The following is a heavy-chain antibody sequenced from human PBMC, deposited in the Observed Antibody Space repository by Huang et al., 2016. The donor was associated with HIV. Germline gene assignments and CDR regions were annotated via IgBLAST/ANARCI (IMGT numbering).Heavy chain of an antibody. CDR3: ARHFGSWSGYLDS. V-gene: IGHV4-39*01. CDR1: GDSITDSNYY. CDR2: IYFSGDT. Sequence: QLQLQESGPGLVRPSETLSLICTVSGDSITDSNYYWGWLRQPPGKGLEWIGSIYFSGDTDYNPALKSRVTMSVETSKKRFSLDIRSVAVADTAIYYCARHFGSWSGYLDSWGQGTLVPVSS. D-gene: IGHD3-10*01. J-gene: IGHJ4*02.